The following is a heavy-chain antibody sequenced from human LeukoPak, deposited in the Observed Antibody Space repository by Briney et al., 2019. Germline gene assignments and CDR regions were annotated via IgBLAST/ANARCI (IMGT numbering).Heavy chain of an antibody. CDR1: GGSISSYY. J-gene: IGHJ6*02. D-gene: IGHD2-2*02. CDR2: IYYSGST. CDR3: ASSVGYCSSTSCYRVYYYYGMDV. V-gene: IGHV4-59*01. Sequence: SETLSLTCTVSGGSISSYYWSWIRQPPGKGLEWIGYIYYSGSTNYNPSLKSRVTISVDTSKNQFSLKLSSVTAADTAVYYCASSVGYCSSTSCYRVYYYYGMDVWGQGTTVTVSS.